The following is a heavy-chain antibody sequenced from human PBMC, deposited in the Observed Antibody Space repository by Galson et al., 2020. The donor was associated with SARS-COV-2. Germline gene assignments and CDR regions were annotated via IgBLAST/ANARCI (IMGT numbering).Heavy chain of an antibody. Sequence: GSLKISCAASGFTVSSNYMSWVRQAPGKGLEWVSVIYSGGSTYYADSVKGRFTISRDNSKNTLYLQMNSLRAEDTAVYYCARRGRWLHTFDYWGQGTLVTVSS. J-gene: IGHJ4*02. CDR3: ARRGRWLHTFDY. D-gene: IGHD1-26*01. CDR1: GFTVSSNY. CDR2: IYSGGST. V-gene: IGHV3-53*01.